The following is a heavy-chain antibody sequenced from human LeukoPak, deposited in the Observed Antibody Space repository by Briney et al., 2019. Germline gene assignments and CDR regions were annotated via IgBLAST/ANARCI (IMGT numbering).Heavy chain of an antibody. CDR2: IWYDGSNK. V-gene: IGHV3-33*06. Sequence: PGGSLRLSCVVSGFTFSHYAMTWVRQAPGKGLEWVAVIWYDGSNKYYADSVKGRFTISRDNSKNTLYLQMNSLRAEDTAVYYCAKATDTAMVTGFDYWGQGTLVTVSS. D-gene: IGHD5-18*01. J-gene: IGHJ4*02. CDR1: GFTFSHYA. CDR3: AKATDTAMVTGFDY.